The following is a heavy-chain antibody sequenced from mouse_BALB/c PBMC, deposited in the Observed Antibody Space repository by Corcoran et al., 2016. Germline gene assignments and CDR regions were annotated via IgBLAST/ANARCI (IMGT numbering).Heavy chain of an antibody. CDR1: GYTFTSYW. CDR3: DRQLGLPLVY. CDR2: IDPSDSET. D-gene: IGHD3-2*01. Sequence: QVQLQQPGAELVKPGAPVKLSCKASGYTFTSYWMNWVKQRPGRGLEWIGRIDPSDSETHYNQKFKDKATLTVDKSSSTAYIQLSSLTSEDSAVYYCDRQLGLPLVYWGPGTAPAASS. V-gene: IGHV1-69*02. J-gene: IGHJ2*01.